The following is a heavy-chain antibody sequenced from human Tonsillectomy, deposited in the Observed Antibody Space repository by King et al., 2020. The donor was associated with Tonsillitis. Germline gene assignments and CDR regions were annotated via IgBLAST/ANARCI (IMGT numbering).Heavy chain of an antibody. CDR2: LYSSGTI. D-gene: IGHD1-26*01. CDR1: GGSISRGDHF. CDR3: ARYVSGSFDY. Sequence: QLQESGPGVVKPSETLSLTCTVSGGSISRGDHFWAWIRQPPGKGLEWIGYLYSSGTIFYNPSLKSRITISGGTSENRFSLTLSSVTAADTAVYFCARYVSGSFDYWGQGALVTVSS. V-gene: IGHV4-39*01. J-gene: IGHJ4*02.